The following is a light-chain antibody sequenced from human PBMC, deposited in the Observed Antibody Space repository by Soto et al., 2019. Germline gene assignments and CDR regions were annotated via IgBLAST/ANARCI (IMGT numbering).Light chain of an antibody. CDR1: SSDVGGYNY. V-gene: IGLV2-11*01. CDR2: DVS. CDR3: CSYEGSYTLV. Sequence: QSALTQPRSVSGSPGQSVTISCTGTSSDVGGYNYVSWYQQHPGKAPKLMIYDVSKRPSGVPDRFSGSKSGNTASLTISGLQAEDEADYYCCSYEGSYTLVFGGATKLTVL. J-gene: IGLJ2*01.